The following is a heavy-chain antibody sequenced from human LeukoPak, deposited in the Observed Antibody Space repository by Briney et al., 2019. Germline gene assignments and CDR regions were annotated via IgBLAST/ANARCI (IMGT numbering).Heavy chain of an antibody. D-gene: IGHD2-2*01. CDR3: ARAAAALFDI. CDR1: GGSISSGSYY. CDR2: IYTSGST. V-gene: IGHV4-61*02. J-gene: IGHJ3*02. Sequence: SQTLSLTCTVSGGSISSGSYYWSWIRQPAGKGLEWIGRIYTSGSTNHNPSLKSRVTISVDTSKNQFSLKLSSVTAADTAVYYCARAAAALFDIWGQGTMVTVSS.